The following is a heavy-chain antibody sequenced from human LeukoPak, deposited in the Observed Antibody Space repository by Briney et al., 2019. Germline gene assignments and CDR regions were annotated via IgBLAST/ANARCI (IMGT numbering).Heavy chain of an antibody. CDR2: IKQDGSEK. Sequence: TGGSLRLSCAASGFTFSSYWTSWVRQAPGKGLEWVANIKQDGSEKYYVDSVKGRFTISRDNAKNSLYLQMNSLRGEDTAVYYCARFGSGSYHYFDYWGQGTLVTVSS. CDR1: GFTFSSYW. J-gene: IGHJ4*02. CDR3: ARFGSGSYHYFDY. D-gene: IGHD3-10*01. V-gene: IGHV3-7*01.